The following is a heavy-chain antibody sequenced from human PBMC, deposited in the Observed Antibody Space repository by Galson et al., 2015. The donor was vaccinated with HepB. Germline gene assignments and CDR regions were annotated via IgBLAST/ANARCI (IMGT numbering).Heavy chain of an antibody. CDR2: ISYDGSNK. J-gene: IGHJ4*02. CDR1: GFTFSSYA. D-gene: IGHD6-13*01. V-gene: IGHV3-30*04. Sequence: SLRLSCAASGFTFSSYAMHWVRQAPGKGLEWVAVISYDGSNKYYADSVKGRFTISRDNSKNTLYLQMNSLRAEDTAVYYCARDISALVLDYWGQGTLVTVSS. CDR3: ARDISALVLDY.